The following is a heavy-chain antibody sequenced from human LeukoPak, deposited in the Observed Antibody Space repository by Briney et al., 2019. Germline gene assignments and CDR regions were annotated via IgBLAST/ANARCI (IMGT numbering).Heavy chain of an antibody. Sequence: GGSLRLSCAASGFTFSSYGMSWVRQAPGKGLEWVSAISGSGGSTFYADSVKGRFTISRDNSKNTLYLQMNSLRVEDSAVYYCAKDPDYGDYAYYFDYWGQGTLVTVSS. J-gene: IGHJ4*02. D-gene: IGHD4-17*01. CDR2: ISGSGGST. V-gene: IGHV3-23*01. CDR1: GFTFSSYG. CDR3: AKDPDYGDYAYYFDY.